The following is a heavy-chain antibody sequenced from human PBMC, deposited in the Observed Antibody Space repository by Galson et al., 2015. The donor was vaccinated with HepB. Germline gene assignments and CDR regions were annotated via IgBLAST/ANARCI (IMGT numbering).Heavy chain of an antibody. CDR3: AKSRGSYYYGLDV. CDR2: ITWNSGTI. V-gene: IGHV3-9*01. D-gene: IGHD3-16*01. CDR1: GFTFDDFA. Sequence: SLRLSCAASGFTFDDFAMHWVRQAPGKGLQWVSGITWNSGTIDYADSVKGRFTISRDNAKNSVYLQMNSLRDEGTALYYCAKSRGSYYYGLDVWGQGTRVTVSS. J-gene: IGHJ6*02.